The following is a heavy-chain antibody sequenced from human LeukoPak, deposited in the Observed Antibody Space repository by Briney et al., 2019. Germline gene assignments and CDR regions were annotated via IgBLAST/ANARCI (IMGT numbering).Heavy chain of an antibody. CDR2: IKQDGSER. CDR3: ARDTYYYGSGSYYNVYYYYGMDV. Sequence: GGSLRLSCAASGFTFSSYWMSWVRQAPGKGLEWVANIKQDGSERYYVDSVKGRFTISRDNAKNSLYLQMNSLRAEDTAVYYCARDTYYYGSGSYYNVYYYYGMDVWGQGTTVTVSS. V-gene: IGHV3-7*03. CDR1: GFTFSSYW. D-gene: IGHD3-10*01. J-gene: IGHJ6*02.